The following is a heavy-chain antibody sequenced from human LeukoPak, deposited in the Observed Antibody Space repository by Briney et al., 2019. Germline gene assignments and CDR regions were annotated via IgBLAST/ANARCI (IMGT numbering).Heavy chain of an antibody. J-gene: IGHJ4*02. D-gene: IGHD6-19*01. CDR1: GYTITSYD. CDR3: ARLRDNSGWYEDY. V-gene: IGHV1-8*01. CDR2: MNPNSGNT. Sequence: GASVKVSCKASGYTITSYDINWVRQATGQGLEWMGWMNPNSGNTGYAQKFQGRVTMTRNTSISTAYMELSSLRSEDTAVYYCARLRDNSGWYEDYWGQGTLVTVSS.